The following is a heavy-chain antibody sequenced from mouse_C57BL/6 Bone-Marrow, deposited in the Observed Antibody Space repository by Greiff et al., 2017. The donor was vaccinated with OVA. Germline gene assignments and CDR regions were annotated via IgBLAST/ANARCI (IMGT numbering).Heavy chain of an antibody. CDR2: IYPGDGYT. CDR1: GYAFSSYW. D-gene: IGHD3-3*01. Sequence: VHLVESGAELVKPVASVKISCKASGYAFSSYWMNWVKQRPGKGLEWIGQIYPGDGYTNYNGKFKGKATLTADKSSSTAYMQLSSLTSEDSAVYICARWGDDAYWGQGTLVTVSA. CDR3: ARWGDDAY. J-gene: IGHJ3*01. V-gene: IGHV1-80*01.